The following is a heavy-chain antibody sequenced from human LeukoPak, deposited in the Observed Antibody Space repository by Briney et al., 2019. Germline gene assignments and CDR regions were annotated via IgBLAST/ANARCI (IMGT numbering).Heavy chain of an antibody. CDR1: GYTFTSYG. J-gene: IGHJ6*02. CDR3: ARERSTVTPRGYYGMDV. V-gene: IGHV1-18*01. CDR2: ISAYNGNT. D-gene: IGHD4-17*01. Sequence: GASVTVSCKASGYTFTSYGISWVRQAPGQGLEWMGWISAYNGNTNYAQKLQGRVTMTTDTSTSTAYMELRSLRSDDTAVYYCARERSTVTPRGYYGMDVWGQGTTVTVSS.